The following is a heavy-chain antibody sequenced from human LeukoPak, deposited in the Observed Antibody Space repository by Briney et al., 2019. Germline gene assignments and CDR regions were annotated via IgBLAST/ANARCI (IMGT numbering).Heavy chain of an antibody. CDR3: ARRGTGLDWFDP. CDR1: SSSITSGNYY. Sequence: MPSETLSLTCTVSSSSITSGNYYWDWIRQPPGKGLEWIGGSDYSGNTYYNPSLKSRVTISVDTSKNQFSLKLSSVTAADTAVYYCARRGTGLDWFDPWGQGTLVTVSS. J-gene: IGHJ5*02. V-gene: IGHV4-39*07. CDR2: SDYSGNT. D-gene: IGHD1-1*01.